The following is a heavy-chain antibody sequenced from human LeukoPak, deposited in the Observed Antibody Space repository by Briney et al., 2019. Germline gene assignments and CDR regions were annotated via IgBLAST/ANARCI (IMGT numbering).Heavy chain of an antibody. J-gene: IGHJ6*02. D-gene: IGHD6-13*01. V-gene: IGHV3-30*04. CDR2: ISYDGSNK. Sequence: PGGSLRLSCAASGFTFSTFAMSWVRQAPGMGLEWVAVISYDGSNKYYADSVKGRFTISRDNSKNTLYLQMNSLRAEDTAVYYCARDPPRYSSSWYVFSTYYYYYGMDVWGQGTTVTVSS. CDR1: GFTFSTFA. CDR3: ARDPPRYSSSWYVFSTYYYYYGMDV.